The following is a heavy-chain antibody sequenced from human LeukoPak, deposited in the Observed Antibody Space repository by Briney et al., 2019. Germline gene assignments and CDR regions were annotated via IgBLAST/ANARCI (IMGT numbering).Heavy chain of an antibody. Sequence: ASVKVSCKASGHTLTGYYMHWVRQAPGQGLEWMGWINPNSGGTNYEQKFQGRVTMTRDTSISTAYMELSRLRSDDTAVYYCATSTDDYGDYDAFDIWGQGTMVTVSS. V-gene: IGHV1-2*02. J-gene: IGHJ3*02. CDR3: ATSTDDYGDYDAFDI. CDR2: INPNSGGT. D-gene: IGHD4-17*01. CDR1: GHTLTGYY.